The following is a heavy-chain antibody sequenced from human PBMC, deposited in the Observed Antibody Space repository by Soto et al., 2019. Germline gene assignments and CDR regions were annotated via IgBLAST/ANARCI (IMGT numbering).Heavy chain of an antibody. J-gene: IGHJ3*02. CDR1: GGTFRSYS. CDR3: ATRHIRSARRAFDI. Sequence: ASVKVSCKASGGTFRSYSMSWVRQAPGQGLEWMGGIIPIFGTANYAQKFQGRVTITADESTSTAYMELSSLRSEDTAVYYCATRHIRSARRAFDIWGQGTMVTVSS. V-gene: IGHV1-69*13. D-gene: IGHD3-10*01. CDR2: IIPIFGTA.